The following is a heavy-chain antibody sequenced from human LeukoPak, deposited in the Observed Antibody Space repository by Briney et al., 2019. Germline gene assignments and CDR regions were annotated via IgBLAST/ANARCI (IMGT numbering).Heavy chain of an antibody. CDR3: ATAPSGSGTFLDY. D-gene: IGHD3-10*01. Sequence: GGSLRLSCAASGFTFSSYGMHWVRQAPGKGLEWVAVIWYGGGDKYYADSVKGRFTISRDNSKNTLYLQMNSLRAEDTAVYYCATAPSGSGTFLDYWGQGTLVTVSS. CDR1: GFTFSSYG. V-gene: IGHV3-33*01. J-gene: IGHJ4*02. CDR2: IWYGGGDK.